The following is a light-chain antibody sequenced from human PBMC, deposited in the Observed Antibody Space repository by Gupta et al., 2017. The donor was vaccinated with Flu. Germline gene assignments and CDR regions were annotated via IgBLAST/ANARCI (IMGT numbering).Light chain of an antibody. CDR3: QRSDGAAFT. Sequence: DTQMTQSPSSLSASVGDRVTITCRTSQTISTDLKWYQQQPGKAPNLLISAASNLQNGVPSRSSSRGSGKDIIRTSSSVTPEDGVTYCRQRSDGAAFTFGGGTKVEIK. V-gene: IGKV1-39*01. J-gene: IGKJ4*01. CDR1: QTISTD. CDR2: AAS.